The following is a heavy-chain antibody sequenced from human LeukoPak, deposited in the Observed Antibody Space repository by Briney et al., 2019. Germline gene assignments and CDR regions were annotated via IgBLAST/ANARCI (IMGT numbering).Heavy chain of an antibody. D-gene: IGHD1-26*01. V-gene: IGHV3-7*03. Sequence: GGSLRLSCAASGFTFSSYWMSWVRQAPGKGLEWVANIKQDGSEKYYVDSVKGRFTISRDNSKNTLYLQMNNLRDEDTAIYYCAKEDALKWEVVDYWGQGTLVTVSS. CDR1: GFTFSSYW. CDR2: IKQDGSEK. CDR3: AKEDALKWEVVDY. J-gene: IGHJ4*02.